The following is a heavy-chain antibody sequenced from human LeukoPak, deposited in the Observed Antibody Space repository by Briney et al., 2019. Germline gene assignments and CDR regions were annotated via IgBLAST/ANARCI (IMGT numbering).Heavy chain of an antibody. CDR2: INHSGST. J-gene: IGHJ5*02. V-gene: IGHV4-34*04. Sequence: SETLSLTCAVYGGSFNGYYWSWIRQPPGKGLEWIGEINHSGSTNHNPSLKSRATISVDTSKNQFSLKLSSVTAADTAVYYCARAALGYCSSTSCSRGRFGEKRNWFDPWGQGTLVTVSS. CDR1: GGSFNGYY. CDR3: ARAALGYCSSTSCSRGRFGEKRNWFDP. D-gene: IGHD2-2*01.